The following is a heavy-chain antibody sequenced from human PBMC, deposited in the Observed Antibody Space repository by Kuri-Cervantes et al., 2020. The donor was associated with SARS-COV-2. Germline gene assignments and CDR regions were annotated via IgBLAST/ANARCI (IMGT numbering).Heavy chain of an antibody. D-gene: IGHD2-21*01. V-gene: IGHV3-30-3*01. CDR2: TSYDGSTK. CDR3: ARGRVGVQDF. CDR1: GFTFNNYA. Sequence: GESLMISCAASGFTFNNYAMHWVRQTPGEGLEWVAITSYDGSTKYYADSVKGRFTISRDNSKNTLYLQMNNLRGEDAAVYFCARGRVGVQDFWGQGTLVTVSS. J-gene: IGHJ4*02.